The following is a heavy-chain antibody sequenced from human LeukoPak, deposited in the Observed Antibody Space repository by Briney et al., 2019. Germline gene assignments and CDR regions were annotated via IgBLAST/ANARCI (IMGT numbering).Heavy chain of an antibody. V-gene: IGHV1-69*04. D-gene: IGHD4-23*01. J-gene: IGHJ4*02. Sequence: SAKLVSTALEGSLGRYDIRWVRSAHGQGNEWMGRIIPILGIANYAQKFQGRVTITADKSTSTAYMELSSLRSEDTAVYYCARTGTTTVVTPFDYWGQGTLVTVSS. CDR2: IIPILGIA. CDR3: ARTGTTTVVTPFDY. CDR1: EGSLGRYD.